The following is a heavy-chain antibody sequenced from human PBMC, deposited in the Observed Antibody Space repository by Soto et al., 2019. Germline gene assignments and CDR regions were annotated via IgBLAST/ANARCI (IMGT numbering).Heavy chain of an antibody. D-gene: IGHD3-10*01. V-gene: IGHV4-39*01. CDR3: ARGGSGTGGFDY. J-gene: IGHJ4*02. CDR1: GGSISSSSYY. Sequence: QLLESGPGLVKPSETLSLTCTVSGGSISSSSYYWGWIRQPPGKGLEWIGSIYYSGSTYYNPSLKSRVTISVDTSKNQFSLKLSSVTAADTAVYYCARGGSGTGGFDYWGQGTLVTVSS. CDR2: IYYSGST.